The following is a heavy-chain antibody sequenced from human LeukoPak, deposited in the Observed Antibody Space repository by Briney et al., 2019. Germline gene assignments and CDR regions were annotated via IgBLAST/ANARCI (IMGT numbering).Heavy chain of an antibody. V-gene: IGHV3-30*18. CDR2: ISYGGSNK. D-gene: IGHD6-19*01. J-gene: IGHJ3*02. CDR3: VKGPGYSSGWYRDDAFDI. Sequence: PGGSLRLSCAASGFTFSSYGMHWVRQAPGKGLEWVTDISYGGSNKYYADSVKGRFTISRDNSKNTLYLQMNSLRAEDTAVYYCVKGPGYSSGWYRDDAFDIWGQGTMVTVSS. CDR1: GFTFSSYG.